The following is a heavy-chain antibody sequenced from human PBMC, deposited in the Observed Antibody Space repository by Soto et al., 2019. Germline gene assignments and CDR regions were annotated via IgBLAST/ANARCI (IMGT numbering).Heavy chain of an antibody. CDR1: GFDFNNYG. CDR3: AKEYSSVWSHWYFDP. J-gene: IGHJ2*01. D-gene: IGHD6-19*01. V-gene: IGHV3-30*18. Sequence: QVQLVESGGGVVQPGRSLRLSCAGSGFDFNNYGIQWVRQAPGKGLEWVAVVSHDGTGKIYADPVKGRFTISRDGSENMVYLQMDSLRVEDTAVYYCAKEYSSVWSHWYFDPWGRGTLVTVSS. CDR2: VSHDGTGK.